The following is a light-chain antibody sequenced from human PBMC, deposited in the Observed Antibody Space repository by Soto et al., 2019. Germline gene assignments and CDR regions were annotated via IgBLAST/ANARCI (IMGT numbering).Light chain of an antibody. CDR3: AAWDDSLNGHVV. V-gene: IGLV1-44*01. CDR1: SSNIGSNT. Sequence: QAVVTQPPSASGTPGQRVTISCSGSSSNIGSNTVNWYQQLPGTAPKLLIYGNSQRPSGVPDRFSGSKSGASASLAISGLQSEDEANYYCAAWDDSLNGHVVFGGGTKLTVL. CDR2: GNS. J-gene: IGLJ2*01.